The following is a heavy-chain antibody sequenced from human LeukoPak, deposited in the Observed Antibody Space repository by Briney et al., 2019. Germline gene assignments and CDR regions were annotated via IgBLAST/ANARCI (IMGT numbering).Heavy chain of an antibody. V-gene: IGHV3-20*04. J-gene: IGHJ6*03. Sequence: GGSLRLSCAASGFNLDDHGMSWVRQAPGKGLEWVSDINWNGGRTSYADSVKGRFTISRDNAKNSLFLQMNSLRAEDTAVYYCAREASDWNYYYYLDVWGKGTTVTISS. D-gene: IGHD6-19*01. CDR3: AREASDWNYYYYLDV. CDR2: INWNGGRT. CDR1: GFNLDDHG.